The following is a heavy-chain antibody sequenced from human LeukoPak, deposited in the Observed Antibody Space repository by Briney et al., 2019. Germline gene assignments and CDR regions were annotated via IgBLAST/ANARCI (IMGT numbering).Heavy chain of an antibody. D-gene: IGHD6-13*01. Sequence: PSETLSLTCAVYGGSFGGYYWNWIRQPPGKGLEWIGEINHYGSTKYSPSLKSRVTISGDTSKNQFSLNLSSLTAADTAVYYCVVNGAAGTSGNWFDPWGQGTLVTVSS. CDR3: VVNGAAGTSGNWFDP. J-gene: IGHJ5*02. V-gene: IGHV4-34*01. CDR1: GGSFGGYY. CDR2: INHYGST.